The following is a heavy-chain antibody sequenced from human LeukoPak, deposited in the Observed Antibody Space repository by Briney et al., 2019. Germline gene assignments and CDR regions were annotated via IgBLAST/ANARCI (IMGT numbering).Heavy chain of an antibody. CDR1: GGSISSSNW. Sequence: SGTLSLTCAVSGGSISSSNWWSWVRQPPGKGLEWIGEIYHSGSTNYNPSLKSRVTISVDKSKNQFSLKLSSVTAADTAVYYCASSFSSSWYAGLAYRGQGTLVTVSS. V-gene: IGHV4-4*02. CDR2: IYHSGST. J-gene: IGHJ4*02. D-gene: IGHD6-13*01. CDR3: ASSFSSSWYAGLAY.